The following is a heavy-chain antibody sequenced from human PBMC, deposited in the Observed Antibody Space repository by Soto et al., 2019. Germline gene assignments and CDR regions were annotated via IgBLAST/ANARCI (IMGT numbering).Heavy chain of an antibody. V-gene: IGHV3-23*01. CDR3: AKDFGGGFCSGTTCYNYFDY. J-gene: IGHJ4*02. Sequence: GGSLRLSCAATGFTFSNHAMSWVRQAPGKGLEWVAGISGNGGSTYYAESVKGRFTISRDNSKNTLYVQMNSLRAEDTAVYYCAKDFGGGFCSGTTCYNYFDYWGQGTQVTVSS. CDR2: ISGNGGST. D-gene: IGHD2-2*01. CDR1: GFTFSNHA.